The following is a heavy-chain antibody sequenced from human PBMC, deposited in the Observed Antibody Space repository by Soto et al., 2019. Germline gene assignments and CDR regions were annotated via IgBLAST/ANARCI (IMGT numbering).Heavy chain of an antibody. CDR1: GDTVSSNSVA. D-gene: IGHD2-15*01. Sequence: QTLSITCVCSGDTVSSNSVAWNLVRQSPSRGLEWLGRTYYRSRWYSDYAVSVRSRIDINADTSKNQVSLQLNSVTPEDTAVYYCARSEEDSDYYYYGMDVWGQGTTVTVSS. CDR2: TYYRSRWYS. J-gene: IGHJ6*02. CDR3: ARSEEDSDYYYYGMDV. V-gene: IGHV6-1*01.